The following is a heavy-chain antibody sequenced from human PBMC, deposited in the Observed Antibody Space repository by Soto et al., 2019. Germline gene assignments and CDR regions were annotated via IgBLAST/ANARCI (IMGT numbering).Heavy chain of an antibody. D-gene: IGHD1-20*01. V-gene: IGHV1-18*01. Sequence: PSVKVSCKTSGYTFSTSGISWVRQAPGQGLEWVGWIRPDNGNRKSAQRLQGRVTLTTDTSASTAYMELRSLTSDDTAMYYCERDTDSNSYNDWGQGTLVTVSS. CDR1: GYTFSTSG. CDR3: ERDTDSNSYND. CDR2: IRPDNGNR. J-gene: IGHJ4*02.